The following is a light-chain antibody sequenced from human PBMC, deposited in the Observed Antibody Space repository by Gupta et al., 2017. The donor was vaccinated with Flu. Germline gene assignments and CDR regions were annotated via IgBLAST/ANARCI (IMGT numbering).Light chain of an antibody. CDR2: KAS. J-gene: IGKJ2*01. CDR3: QEYNTYSFT. CDR1: QSISSW. Sequence: PSSLSASVGDRVTITCRASQSISSWLAWFQQKPGKAPKLLISKASTLQSGVPSRFSGSGSGTEFTLTISSLQPDDFATYYCQEYNTYSFTFGQGTKLEIE. V-gene: IGKV1-5*03.